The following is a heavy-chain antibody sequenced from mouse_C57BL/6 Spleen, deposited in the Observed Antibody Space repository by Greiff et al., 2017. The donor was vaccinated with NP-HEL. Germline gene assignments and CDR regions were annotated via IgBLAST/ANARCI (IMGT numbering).Heavy chain of an antibody. V-gene: IGHV5-4*01. D-gene: IGHD1-1*01. CDR3: AREDYCSPFDY. CDR2: ISDGGSYT. J-gene: IGHJ2*01. CDR1: GFTFSSYA. Sequence: EVQLVESGGGLVKPGGSLKLSCAASGFTFSSYAMSWVRQTPEKRLEWVATISDGGSYTYYPDNVKGRVTISRDNAKNNLYLQMSHLKSEDTAMYYCAREDYCSPFDYWGQGTTLTVSS.